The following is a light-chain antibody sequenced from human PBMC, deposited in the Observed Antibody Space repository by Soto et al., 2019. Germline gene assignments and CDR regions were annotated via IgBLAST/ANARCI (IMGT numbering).Light chain of an antibody. CDR2: DVS. V-gene: IGLV2-14*01. J-gene: IGLJ2*01. Sequence: QAVVTQPASVSGSPGQSITISCTGTSSDVGTYNYVSWYQQHPGKAPKLIIYDVSTRPSGLSNRFSGSKSGNTASLTISGLQAEDEADYFCSSYASTSTLVVFGGGTKVTVL. CDR1: SSDVGTYNY. CDR3: SSYASTSTLVV.